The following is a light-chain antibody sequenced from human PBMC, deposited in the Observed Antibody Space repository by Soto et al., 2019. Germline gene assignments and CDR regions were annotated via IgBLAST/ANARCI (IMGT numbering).Light chain of an antibody. CDR1: QSVSSSY. CDR3: QHADYWPYA. V-gene: IGKV3-20*01. Sequence: DSECTQCPGRLASPSRERATLCSGVSQSVSSSYLAWYQQKPGQAPRLLIYAASSRATGIPDRFSCSGSVPYFTLSFSSLATEGVAVYYSQHADYWPYACGQGTKVDIK. CDR2: AAS. J-gene: IGKJ2*01.